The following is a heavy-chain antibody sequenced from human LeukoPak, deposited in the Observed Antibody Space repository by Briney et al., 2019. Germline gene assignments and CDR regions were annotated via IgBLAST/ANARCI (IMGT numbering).Heavy chain of an antibody. D-gene: IGHD2-21*01. Sequence: GGSLRLSCAASGFTFSNNAMTWVRQAPGKGLEWVSSISSSSSYIYYADSVKGRFTISRDNAKNSLYLQVNSLRAEDTAVYYCARDLRRWGGEERDDYWGQGTLVTVSS. CDR3: ARDLRRWGGEERDDY. CDR2: ISSSSSYI. V-gene: IGHV3-21*01. CDR1: GFTFSNNA. J-gene: IGHJ4*02.